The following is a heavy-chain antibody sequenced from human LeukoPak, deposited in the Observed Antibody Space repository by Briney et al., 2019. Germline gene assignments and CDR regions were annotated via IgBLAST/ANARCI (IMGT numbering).Heavy chain of an antibody. J-gene: IGHJ4*02. CDR2: ISGSGGST. CDR1: GLTFSSYA. Sequence: PGGSLRLSCAASGLTFSSYAMSWVRQAPGKGLEWVSGISGSGGSTYYADSVKGRFTISRDNSKNTLYLQRSSLRVEDTAVYYCAKGATAMITYYFDSWGQGTLVTVSS. CDR3: AKGATAMITYYFDS. V-gene: IGHV3-23*01. D-gene: IGHD5-18*01.